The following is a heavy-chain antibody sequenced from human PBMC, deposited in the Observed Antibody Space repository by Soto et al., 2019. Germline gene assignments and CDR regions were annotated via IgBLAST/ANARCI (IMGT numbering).Heavy chain of an antibody. CDR1: GFTVSTNY. V-gene: IGHV3-66*01. D-gene: IGHD6-19*01. CDR3: ARESQESSGWYVV. Sequence: EVQLVESGGGLVQPGGSLRLSCAASGFTVSTNYMSWVRQAPGKGLQWVSVIYSGGNTYYADSVKGRFTISRDNSKNTLYLQMNSLRDEDTAVYYCARESQESSGWYVVWGQGTLVTVSS. CDR2: IYSGGNT. J-gene: IGHJ4*02.